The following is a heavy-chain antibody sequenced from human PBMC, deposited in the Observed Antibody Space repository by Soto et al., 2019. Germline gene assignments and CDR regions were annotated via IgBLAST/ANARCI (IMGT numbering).Heavy chain of an antibody. Sequence: QLQLQESGPGLVKPSETLSLTCTVSGGSSNDDKSYWGWIRQPPGKGLEWIGSIYYSGDSSYNPSLKSRVTRSVDTSKKQLSLRLRSVTAADTAVYYWEILHCDSANCVPLDHWGQGTLVIVSS. CDR2: IYYSGDS. J-gene: IGHJ5*02. CDR1: GGSSNDDKSY. CDR3: EILHCDSANCVPLDH. V-gene: IGHV4-39*01. D-gene: IGHD2-2*01.